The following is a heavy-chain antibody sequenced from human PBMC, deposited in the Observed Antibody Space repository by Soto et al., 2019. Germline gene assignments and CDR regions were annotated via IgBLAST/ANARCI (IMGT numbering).Heavy chain of an antibody. D-gene: IGHD1-26*01. CDR2: IYDTGST. V-gene: IGHV4-30-4*01. CDR3: ARGLSGDKVDY. CDR1: VDSIYSRDYY. J-gene: IGHJ4*02. Sequence: QVQLQEPGPRLVEPSQTLSLTCTVPVDSIYSRDYYWRWIRQPPGTGLEWIGHIYDTGSTYSNPSLKSRVTISVDMSKNQFSLKLTSVTAADTAVYYCARGLSGDKVDYWGQGTLVTVSS.